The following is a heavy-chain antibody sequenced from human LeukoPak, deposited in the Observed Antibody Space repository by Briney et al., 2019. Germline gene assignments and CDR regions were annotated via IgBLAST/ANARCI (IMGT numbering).Heavy chain of an antibody. J-gene: IGHJ6*03. Sequence: PSETLSLTCTVSGGSISSSSYYWAWIRQPPGKGLEWIGSIHYSGSTYYNPSLQSRVTISIDTSKNQFSLKLRFVTAADTAVYHCARVRCSGGSCPYYYYYYMDVWGKGTTVTVSS. CDR2: IHYSGST. V-gene: IGHV4-39*07. CDR3: ARVRCSGGSCPYYYYYYMDV. CDR1: GGSISSSSYY. D-gene: IGHD2-15*01.